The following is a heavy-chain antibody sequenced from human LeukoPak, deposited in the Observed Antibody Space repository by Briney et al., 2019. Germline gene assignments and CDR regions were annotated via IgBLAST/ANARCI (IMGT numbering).Heavy chain of an antibody. CDR2: IYYSGST. CDR3: AREKSYYYGSGSPNWFDP. V-gene: IGHV4-31*03. Sequence: SETLSLTCTVSGGSISSGGYYWSWIRQHPGKGLEWIGYIYYSGSTYYNPSLKSRVTISVDTSKNQFSLKLSFVTAADTAVCYCAREKSYYYGSGSPNWFDPWGQGTLVTVSS. CDR1: GGSISSGGYY. D-gene: IGHD3-10*01. J-gene: IGHJ5*02.